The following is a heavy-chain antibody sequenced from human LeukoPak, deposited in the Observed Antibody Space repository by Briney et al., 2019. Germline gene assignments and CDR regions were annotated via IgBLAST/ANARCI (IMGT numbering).Heavy chain of an antibody. CDR2: MNPNSGNT. CDR3: ARSGGYSRSWYYYYYGMDV. J-gene: IGHJ6*02. Sequence: ASVKVSCKASGYTFTSYDINWVRQATGQGLEWMGWMNPNSGNTGYAQKFHGRVTMTRNTSISTAYMELSSLRSEDTAVYYCARSGGYSRSWYYYYYGMDVWGQGTTVTVSS. D-gene: IGHD6-13*01. CDR1: GYTFTSYD. V-gene: IGHV1-8*01.